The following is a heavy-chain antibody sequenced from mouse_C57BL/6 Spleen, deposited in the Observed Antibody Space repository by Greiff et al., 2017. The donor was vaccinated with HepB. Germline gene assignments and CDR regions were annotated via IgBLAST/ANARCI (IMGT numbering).Heavy chain of an antibody. Sequence: QVQLQQSGAELVMPGASVKLSCKASGYTFTSYWMHWVKQRPGQGLEWIGEIDPSDSYTNYNQKFKGKSTLTVDKSSSTAYMQLSSLTSEDSAVYYCARGGIYYGNLSYWYFDVWGTGTTVTVSS. CDR3: ARGGIYYGNLSYWYFDV. D-gene: IGHD2-1*01. CDR1: GYTFTSYW. J-gene: IGHJ1*03. CDR2: IDPSDSYT. V-gene: IGHV1-69*01.